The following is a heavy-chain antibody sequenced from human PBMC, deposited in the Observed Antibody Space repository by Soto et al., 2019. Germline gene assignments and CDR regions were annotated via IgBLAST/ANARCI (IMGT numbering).Heavy chain of an antibody. CDR2: INHSGST. V-gene: IGHV4-34*01. J-gene: IGHJ4*02. CDR3: ARDPDSLVYSGYDSGH. CDR1: GGSFSGYY. D-gene: IGHD5-12*01. Sequence: SETLSLTCAVYGGSFSGYYWSWIRQPPGKGLEWIGEINHSGSTNYNPSLKSRVTISVDTSKNQFSLKLSSVTAADTAAYYCARDPDSLVYSGYDSGHWGQGTLVTVSS.